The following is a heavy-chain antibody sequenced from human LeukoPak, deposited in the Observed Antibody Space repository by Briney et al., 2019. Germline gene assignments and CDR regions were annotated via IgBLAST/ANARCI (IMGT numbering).Heavy chain of an antibody. D-gene: IGHD3-3*01. CDR1: GGSISSYY. J-gene: IGHJ3*02. CDR3: ARGTILVAFDI. Sequence: ASETLSLTCTVSGGSISSYYWSWTRQPPGKGLEWIGYIYYSGSTNYNPSLKSRVTISVDTSKNQFSLKLSSVTAADTAVYYCARGTILVAFDIWGQGTMVTVSS. CDR2: IYYSGST. V-gene: IGHV4-59*01.